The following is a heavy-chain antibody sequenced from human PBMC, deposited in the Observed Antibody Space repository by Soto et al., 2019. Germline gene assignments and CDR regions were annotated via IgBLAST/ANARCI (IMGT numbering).Heavy chain of an antibody. Sequence: SGPTLVNPTQTLTLTCTFSGFSLSPSGVGVGWIRQPPGKALEWLALIYWDDDKRYSPSLKSRLTITKDTSKNQVVLTMTNMDPVDTATYYCAHRPYLGYCSSTSCYEITLFDYWGQGTLVTVSS. J-gene: IGHJ4*02. CDR3: AHRPYLGYCSSTSCYEITLFDY. CDR2: IYWDDDK. D-gene: IGHD2-2*01. CDR1: GFSLSPSGVG. V-gene: IGHV2-5*02.